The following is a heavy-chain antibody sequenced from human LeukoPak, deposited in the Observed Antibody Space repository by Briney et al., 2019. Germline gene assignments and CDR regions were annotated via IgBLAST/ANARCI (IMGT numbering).Heavy chain of an antibody. J-gene: IGHJ5*02. CDR3: ARFYDFWSGSKFDP. V-gene: IGHV1-18*01. CDR2: ISAYNGNT. Sequence: ASVKVSCKASGYTFTSYGISWVRQAPGQGLEWMGWISAYNGNTNYAQKLQGRVTMATDTSTSTAYMELRSLRSDDTAVYYCARFYDFWSGSKFDPWGQGTLVTVSS. D-gene: IGHD3-3*01. CDR1: GYTFTSYG.